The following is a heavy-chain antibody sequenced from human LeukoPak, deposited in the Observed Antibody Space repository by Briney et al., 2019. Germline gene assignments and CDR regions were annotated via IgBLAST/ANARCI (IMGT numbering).Heavy chain of an antibody. J-gene: IGHJ6*02. CDR2: IYPGDSDT. CDR3: ARPGTGTRRGLQYYGMDV. CDR1: GFSFTSYW. V-gene: IGHV5-51*01. Sequence: ESLKISCKGSGFSFTSYWIGWVRQMPGKGLEWMGSIYPGDSDTRYSPSFQGQVPLSADKSISTAYLQWRRLKASDTAMYYRARPGTGTRRGLQYYGMDVWGQGTTLSVPS. D-gene: IGHD1/OR15-1a*01.